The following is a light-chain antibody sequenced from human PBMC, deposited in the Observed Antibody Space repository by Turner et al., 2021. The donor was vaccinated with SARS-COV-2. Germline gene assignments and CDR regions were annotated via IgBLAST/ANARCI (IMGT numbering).Light chain of an antibody. J-gene: IGKJ4*01. Sequence: DIVMTQSPLSLPVTPGESASISCRSSQSLLHKTGYNFLDWYVQKPGQSPQVLIHLASNRASGVPNRISGSGSGTDFTLTISRVEAEDVGIYYCVQGLQAPVTFGGGTKVEI. CDR1: QSLLHKTGYNF. V-gene: IGKV2-28*01. CDR2: LAS. CDR3: VQGLQAPVT.